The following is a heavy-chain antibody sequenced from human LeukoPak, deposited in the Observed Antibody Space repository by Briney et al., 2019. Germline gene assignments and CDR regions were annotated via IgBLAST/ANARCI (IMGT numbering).Heavy chain of an antibody. CDR1: GFTFSSYW. Sequence: GGSLRLSCAGSGFTFSSYWMSWVRQAPGKGPEWVANIKQDGSEKNYVDSVKGRFTISRDNAKDSLYLQMNSLRAEDTAMYYCARDYLGYWGQGTLVTVSS. J-gene: IGHJ4*02. D-gene: IGHD3-16*01. V-gene: IGHV3-7*01. CDR2: IKQDGSEK. CDR3: ARDYLGY.